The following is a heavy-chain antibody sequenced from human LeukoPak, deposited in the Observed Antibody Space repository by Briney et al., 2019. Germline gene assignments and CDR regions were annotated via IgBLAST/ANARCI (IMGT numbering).Heavy chain of an antibody. CDR2: ISWNSGSI. J-gene: IGHJ3*02. D-gene: IGHD5-12*01. V-gene: IGHV3-9*01. CDR3: AKDRQHVATVSFDI. CDR1: GFTFDDYA. Sequence: GGSLRLSCAASGFTFDDYAMHWVRQAPGKGLEWVSGISWNSGSIGYADSVKGRFTISRDNAKNSLYLQMNSLRAEDTALYYCAKDRQHVATVSFDIWGQGTMVTVSS.